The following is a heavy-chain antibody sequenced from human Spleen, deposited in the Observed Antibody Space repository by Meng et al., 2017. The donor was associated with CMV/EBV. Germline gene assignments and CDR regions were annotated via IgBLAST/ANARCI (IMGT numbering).Heavy chain of an antibody. CDR1: GFTFSTYW. CDR3: ARGMGDY. J-gene: IGHJ4*02. CDR2: INSAGSLT. V-gene: IGHV3-74*01. D-gene: IGHD2-8*01. Sequence: EGQLVESGGGLVQPGGSLRLSCAASGFTFSTYWMHWVRQDPGKGPVWVSRINSAGSLTSYADSVKGRFTISRDNAKDTLYLQMDGLRADDTAIYFCARGMGDYWGQGSLVTVSS.